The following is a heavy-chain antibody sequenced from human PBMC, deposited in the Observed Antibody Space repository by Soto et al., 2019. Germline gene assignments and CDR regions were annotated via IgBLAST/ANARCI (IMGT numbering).Heavy chain of an antibody. J-gene: IGHJ5*02. CDR1: GGSFSGYY. Sequence: PSETLSLTCAVYGGSFSGYYWSWIRQPPGKGLEWIGEINHSGSTNYNPSLKSRVTISVDTSKNQFSLKLSSVTAADTAVYYCARSYYDYVWGSYPHNNWFDPWGQGTLVTVSS. CDR3: ARSYYDYVWGSYPHNNWFDP. CDR2: INHSGST. V-gene: IGHV4-34*01. D-gene: IGHD3-16*02.